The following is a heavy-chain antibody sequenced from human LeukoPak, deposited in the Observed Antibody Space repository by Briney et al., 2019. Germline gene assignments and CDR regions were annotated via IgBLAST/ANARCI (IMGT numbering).Heavy chain of an antibody. J-gene: IGHJ6*03. CDR1: GFTFSSYS. CDR3: ARDSVAAAGGLDYYYYMDV. CDR2: ISSSSSYI. Sequence: GGSLRLSCAASGFTFSSYSMNWVRQAPGKGLEWVPSISSSSSYIYYADSVKGRFTISRDNAKNSLYLQVNSLRAEDTAVYYCARDSVAAAGGLDYYYYMDVWGKGTTVTVSS. V-gene: IGHV3-21*01. D-gene: IGHD6-13*01.